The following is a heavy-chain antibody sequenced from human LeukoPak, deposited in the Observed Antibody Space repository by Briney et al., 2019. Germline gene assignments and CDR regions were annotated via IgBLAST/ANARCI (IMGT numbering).Heavy chain of an antibody. CDR2: MRTKTKTYAT. J-gene: IGHJ3*01. CDR3: TVSGIASDAFDL. D-gene: IGHD2-21*01. V-gene: IGHV3-73*01. CDR1: GFTFGVST. Sequence: PGDSLRLSCAASGFTFGVSTMHWVRQASGKGLEWVGHMRTKTKTYATPYSASVEGRVTISRDDSKNTAYLQMNSLKTEDTAVYYCTVSGIASDAFDLWGQGTLVTVSS.